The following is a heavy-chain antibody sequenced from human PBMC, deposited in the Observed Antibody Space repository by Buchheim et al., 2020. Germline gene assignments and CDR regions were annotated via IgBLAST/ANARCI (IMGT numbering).Heavy chain of an antibody. CDR2: ISTSGGRT. Sequence: EVQLLESGGGLVQPGGSLRLSCAASGFTFSSYAMSWVRQAPGKGLEWVSAISTSGGRTYYADSVKGRFTISRDTSKNTMYLQMNSLRAEDTAVYYCAKGGLGYCSSTSCYRAADYWGQGTL. J-gene: IGHJ4*02. D-gene: IGHD2-2*02. CDR1: GFTFSSYA. CDR3: AKGGLGYCSSTSCYRAADY. V-gene: IGHV3-23*01.